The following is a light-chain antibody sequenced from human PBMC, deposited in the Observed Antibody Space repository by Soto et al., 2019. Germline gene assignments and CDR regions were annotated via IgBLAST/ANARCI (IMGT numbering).Light chain of an antibody. CDR2: KAS. J-gene: IGKJ5*01. Sequence: DIQMTQSPSTLSGSVGDSVTITCRASQTISSWLAWYQQKPGKAPKLLIYKASSLESGVTSRFSGSGSGTEFSLTTSSLQPDDFATYYCQQFNTNSLITFGQGTRLEIK. CDR3: QQFNTNSLIT. V-gene: IGKV1-5*03. CDR1: QTISSW.